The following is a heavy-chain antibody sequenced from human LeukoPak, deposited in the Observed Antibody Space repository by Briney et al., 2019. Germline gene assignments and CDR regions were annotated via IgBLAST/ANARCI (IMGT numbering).Heavy chain of an antibody. V-gene: IGHV3-53*04. CDR3: ARDQGYSYGYPTFDY. Sequence: GGSLRLSCAASGFTVTSNYMSWVRQAPGKGLEWVSVIYSDGSTYYADSVKGRFTISRHNSKNTLYLRMNSLRATDTAVYYCARDQGYSYGYPTFDYWGQGTLVTVSS. D-gene: IGHD5-18*01. CDR2: IYSDGST. CDR1: GFTVTSNY. J-gene: IGHJ4*02.